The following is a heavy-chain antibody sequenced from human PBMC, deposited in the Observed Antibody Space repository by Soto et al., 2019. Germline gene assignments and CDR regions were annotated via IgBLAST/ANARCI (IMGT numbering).Heavy chain of an antibody. CDR3: ARRYGASFDY. CDR1: GDSISSVAHY. D-gene: IGHD4-17*01. Sequence: SETLSLTCSVSGDSISSVAHYWAWVRQPPGKGLEWIGSLYYTGSTYYNPSLKSRAAISIDTSKNQFSLNLMSTTAADTAVYYCARRYGASFDYWGQGTLVTVSS. V-gene: IGHV4-39*01. CDR2: LYYTGST. J-gene: IGHJ4*02.